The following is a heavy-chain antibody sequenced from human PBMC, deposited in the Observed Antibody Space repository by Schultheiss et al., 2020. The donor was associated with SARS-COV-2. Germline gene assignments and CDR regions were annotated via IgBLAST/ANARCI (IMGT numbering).Heavy chain of an antibody. CDR1: GFTFSSYA. V-gene: IGHV3-23*01. CDR2: ISGSGGST. CDR3: AKDVRDSSGYYYNY. J-gene: IGHJ4*02. Sequence: GGSLRLSCAASGFTFSSYAMSWVRQAPGKGLEWVSAISGSGGSTYYADSVKGRFTISRDNSKNTLYLQMNSLRAEDTAVYYCAKDVRDSSGYYYNYWGQGTLVTVSS. D-gene: IGHD3-22*01.